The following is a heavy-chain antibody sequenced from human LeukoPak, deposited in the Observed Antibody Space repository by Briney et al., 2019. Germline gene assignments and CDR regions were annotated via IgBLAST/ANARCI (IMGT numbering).Heavy chain of an antibody. V-gene: IGHV3-30-3*01. CDR1: GFTFSSYA. CDR2: ISYDGSNK. CDR3: ARDEWVGSPNYGMDV. Sequence: PGGSLRLSCAASGFTFSSYAMHWVRQAPGKGLEWVAVISYDGSNKYYADSVKGRFTISRDNSKNMLYLQMNSLRAEDTAVYYCARDEWVGSPNYGMDVWGQGTTVTVSS. J-gene: IGHJ6*02. D-gene: IGHD2-15*01.